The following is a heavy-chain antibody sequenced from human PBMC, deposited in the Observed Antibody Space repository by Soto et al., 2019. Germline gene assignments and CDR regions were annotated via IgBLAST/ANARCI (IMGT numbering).Heavy chain of an antibody. CDR2: ISYDGSNK. J-gene: IGHJ4*02. Sequence: LRLSCAASGFTFSSYGMHWVRQAPGKGLEWVAVISYDGSNKYYADSVKGRFTISRDNSKNTLYLQMNSLRAEDTAVYYCAKGCYSSSWYTLDYFDYWGQGTLVTVSS. CDR1: GFTFSSYG. D-gene: IGHD6-13*01. V-gene: IGHV3-30*18. CDR3: AKGCYSSSWYTLDYFDY.